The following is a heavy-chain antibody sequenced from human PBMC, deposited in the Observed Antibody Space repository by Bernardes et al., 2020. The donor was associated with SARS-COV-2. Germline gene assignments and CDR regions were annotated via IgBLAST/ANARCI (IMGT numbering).Heavy chain of an antibody. V-gene: IGHV1-8*01. D-gene: IGHD5-12*01. CDR1: GYTFTSYD. J-gene: IGHJ4*02. CDR2: MNPNSGNT. CDR3: ARKFQRRRREGYNAFDF. Sequence: ASVKVSCKASGYTFTSYDINWVRQATGQGPEWMGWMNPNSGNTGYAQKFQGRVTMTRDTSISTAYMELSSLRFEDTAVYYCARKFQRRRREGYNAFDFWGQGRLVNVSS.